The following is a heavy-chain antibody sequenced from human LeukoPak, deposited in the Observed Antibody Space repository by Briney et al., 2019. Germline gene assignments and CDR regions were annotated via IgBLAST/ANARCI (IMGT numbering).Heavy chain of an antibody. Sequence: ASVKVSCKASGYTFTSYDINWVRQATGQGLEWMGWMNPNSGNTGYAQKFQGRVTMTRNTSISTAYMELSSLRSEDTAVYYCARTDYGDYERSYYYYGMDVWGQGTTVTVSS. D-gene: IGHD4-17*01. V-gene: IGHV1-8*01. CDR1: GYTFTSYD. CDR3: ARTDYGDYERSYYYYGMDV. J-gene: IGHJ6*02. CDR2: MNPNSGNT.